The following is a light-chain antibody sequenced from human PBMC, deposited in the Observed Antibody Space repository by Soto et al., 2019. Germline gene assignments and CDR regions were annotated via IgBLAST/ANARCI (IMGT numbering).Light chain of an antibody. J-gene: IGKJ5*01. CDR2: GAS. CDR1: QSVSSN. CDR3: QQRNVWPPVT. Sequence: EIVMTQSPATLSVSPGERATLSCRASQSVSSNLAWYQQKPGQAPRLLIYGASTRATGIPARFSGSGSGTDFTLTISSLEPEDSAVYYCQQRNVWPPVTFGQGTRREIK. V-gene: IGKV3-15*01.